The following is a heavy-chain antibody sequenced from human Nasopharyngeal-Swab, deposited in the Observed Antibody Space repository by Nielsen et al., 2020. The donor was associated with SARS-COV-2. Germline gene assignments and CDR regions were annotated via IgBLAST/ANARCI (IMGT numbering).Heavy chain of an antibody. CDR3: ARDGYYDYVWGSSTSYFDY. V-gene: IGHV1-3*01. D-gene: IGHD3-16*01. Sequence: WVRQAPGQRLEWMGWINAGNGNTKYSQKFQGRVTITRDTSASTAYMDLSSLRSEDTAVYCCARDGYYDYVWGSSTSYFDYWGQGTLVTVSS. J-gene: IGHJ4*02. CDR2: INAGNGNT.